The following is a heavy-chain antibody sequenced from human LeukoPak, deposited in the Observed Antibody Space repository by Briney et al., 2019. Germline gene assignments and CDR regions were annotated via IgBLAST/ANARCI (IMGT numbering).Heavy chain of an antibody. J-gene: IGHJ4*02. CDR2: ISAYNGDT. D-gene: IGHD1-7*01. V-gene: IGHV1-18*01. CDR3: ARDGERGELGDY. CDR1: GYTFTNYG. Sequence: ASVKVFCKASGYTFTNYGLSWVRQAPGQGLEWMGWISAYNGDTYYAQRFHGRVTMTTDTSTSTAYMELSSLRSDDTAVYYCARDGERGELGDYWGQGTLVTVSS.